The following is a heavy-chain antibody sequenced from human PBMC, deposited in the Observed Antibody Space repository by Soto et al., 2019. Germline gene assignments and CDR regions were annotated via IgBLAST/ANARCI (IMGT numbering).Heavy chain of an antibody. CDR2: IYSGGST. Sequence: GGSLRLSCEASGFTVSSNYMSWVRQTPGKGLEWVSVIYSGGSTYYADSVKGRFTISRDNSKNTLHLQMNSLGAEDTAVYYCARAYCSGGTCYPDAFDIWGQGTMVTVSS. CDR3: ARAYCSGGTCYPDAFDI. CDR1: GFTVSSNY. V-gene: IGHV3-53*01. D-gene: IGHD2-15*01. J-gene: IGHJ3*02.